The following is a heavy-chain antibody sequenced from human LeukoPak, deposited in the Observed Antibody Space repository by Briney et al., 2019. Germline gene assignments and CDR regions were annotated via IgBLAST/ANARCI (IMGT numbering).Heavy chain of an antibody. CDR1: GFTFSAYS. J-gene: IGHJ6*02. Sequence: GGSLRLSCAASGFTFSAYSMNWVRQAPGKGLEWVAYISGSSGMIYYADSVRGRFTISRDNAKNSLCLQMNSLRDEDTAVYYCARYFGDPQGMDAWGQGTTVTVTS. CDR3: ARYFGDPQGMDA. V-gene: IGHV3-48*02. D-gene: IGHD3-10*01. CDR2: ISGSSGMI.